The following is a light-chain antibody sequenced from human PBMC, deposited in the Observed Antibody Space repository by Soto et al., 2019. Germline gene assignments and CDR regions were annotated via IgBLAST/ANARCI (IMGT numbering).Light chain of an antibody. CDR2: EVS. J-gene: IGLJ1*01. CDR1: SSAGGDYKY. CDR3: SSYTTSSTV. Sequence: QSVLTQPASVSGSPGQSITISCTGTSSAGGDYKYVSWYQQHPGKAPKLMIYEVSYRPSGVSNRFSGSKSGNTASLTISGLQAEDEADYYCSSYTTSSTVFGTGTKVTVL. V-gene: IGLV2-14*01.